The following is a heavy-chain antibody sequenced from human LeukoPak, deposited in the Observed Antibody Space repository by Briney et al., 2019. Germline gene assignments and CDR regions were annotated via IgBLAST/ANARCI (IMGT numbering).Heavy chain of an antibody. CDR3: ARDKIGDYDSNWFDP. CDR2: ISSSSSTI. V-gene: IGHV3-48*01. J-gene: IGHJ5*02. CDR1: GFTFSSYS. Sequence: GGSLRLSCAASGFTFSSYSMNWVRQAPGKGLEWVSYISSSSSTIYYADSVKGRFTISRDNAKNSLYLQMNSLRAEDTAVYYCARDKIGDYDSNWFDPWGQGTLVTVSS. D-gene: IGHD4-17*01.